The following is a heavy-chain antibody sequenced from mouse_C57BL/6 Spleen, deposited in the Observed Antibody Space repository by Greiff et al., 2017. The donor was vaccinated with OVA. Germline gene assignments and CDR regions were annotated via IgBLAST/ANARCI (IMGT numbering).Heavy chain of an antibody. CDR3: ARRGNWDWYFDV. J-gene: IGHJ1*03. CDR1: GYTFTNYW. V-gene: IGHV1-63*01. D-gene: IGHD4-1*01. CDR2: IYPGGGYT. Sequence: VQLKQSGAELVRPGTSVKMSCKASGYTFTNYWIGWAKQRPGHGLEWIGDIYPGGGYTNYNEKFKGKATLTADKSSSTAYMQFSSLTSEDSAIYYCARRGNWDWYFDVWGTGTTVTVSS.